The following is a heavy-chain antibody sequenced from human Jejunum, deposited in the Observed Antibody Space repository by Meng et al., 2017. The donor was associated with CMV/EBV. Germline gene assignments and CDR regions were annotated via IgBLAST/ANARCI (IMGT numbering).Heavy chain of an antibody. CDR3: ARVLDTRSSGGVDS. Sequence: SGGTFNSPSVSWVRQAPGQGLEWMARIIPMVGVPTYTQKFQGRVTITADKSTSTVYMELGSLRSEDSAIYYCARVLDTRSSGGVDSWGQGTLVTVSS. V-gene: IGHV1-69*02. J-gene: IGHJ4*02. CDR2: IIPMVGVP. CDR1: GGTFNSPS. D-gene: IGHD6-6*01.